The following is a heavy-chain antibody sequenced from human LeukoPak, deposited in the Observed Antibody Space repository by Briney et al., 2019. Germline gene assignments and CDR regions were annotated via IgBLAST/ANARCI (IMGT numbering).Heavy chain of an antibody. Sequence: GGSLRLPCTASGYTYRMYWMHWARQAPGKGLMWVSRISPDGSTTLYADSVKGRFTISRDNAKNTLYLQMNSLGAEDTAVYYCTTGLNSNRYKQCTYWGQGTLVTVSS. D-gene: IGHD6-19*01. CDR3: TTGLNSNRYKQCTY. V-gene: IGHV3-74*03. CDR1: GYTYRMYW. CDR2: ISPDGSTT. J-gene: IGHJ4*02.